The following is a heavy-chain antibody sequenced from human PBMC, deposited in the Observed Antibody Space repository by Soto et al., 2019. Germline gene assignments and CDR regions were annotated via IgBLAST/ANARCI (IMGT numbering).Heavy chain of an antibody. CDR2: ISAYNGNT. V-gene: IGHV1-18*01. J-gene: IGHJ6*02. CDR3: ARGGYCSSISCYYYYGMDV. CDR1: GYTFTSYG. D-gene: IGHD2-2*01. Sequence: ASVKVSCKASGYTFTSYGISWVRQAPGQGLEWMGWISAYNGNTNYAQKLQGRVTMTTDTSTSTAYMELRSLRSDDTAVYYCARGGYCSSISCYYYYGMDVWGQGTTVTVSS.